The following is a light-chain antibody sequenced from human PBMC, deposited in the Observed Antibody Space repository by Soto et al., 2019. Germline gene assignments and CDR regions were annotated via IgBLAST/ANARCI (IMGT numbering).Light chain of an antibody. J-gene: IGKJ3*01. CDR3: QQYNNWPPFT. CDR2: ETS. CDR1: QNIRSN. V-gene: IGKV3-15*01. Sequence: EIVMTQSPGTLSVSPVEIATLAFMARQNIRSNLAWYQQKTGQAPRLLIYETSIRAPGIPARFSGSGSGTEFTLTISSLQSEDFAVYHCQQYNNWPPFTFGHGTKVDIK.